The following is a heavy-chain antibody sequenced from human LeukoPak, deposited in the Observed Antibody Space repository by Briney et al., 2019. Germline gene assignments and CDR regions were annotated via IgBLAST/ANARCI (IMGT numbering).Heavy chain of an antibody. Sequence: PSETLSLTCAVYGGSFSGYYWSWIRQPPGKGLEWIGEINHSGSTNYNPSLKSRVTISVDTSKNQFSLKLSSVTAPEPALYYRARGRAFEPWGPGTLVTVSS. CDR3: ARGRAFEP. CDR1: GGSFSGYY. V-gene: IGHV4-34*01. J-gene: IGHJ5*02. CDR2: INHSGST.